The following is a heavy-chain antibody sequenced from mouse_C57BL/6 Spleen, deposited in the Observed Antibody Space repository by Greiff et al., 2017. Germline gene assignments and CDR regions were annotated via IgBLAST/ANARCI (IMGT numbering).Heavy chain of an antibody. CDR3: ARGDGYDEAWFAY. D-gene: IGHD2-2*01. CDR2: IDPSDSDT. V-gene: IGHV1-52*01. Sequence: QVQLQQPGAELVRPGSSVKLSCKASGYTFTSCWMRWVKQRPIQGLEWIGNIDPSDSDTHYNQKFKDKATLTVDKSSSTAYMQLSSLTSEDSAVYYCARGDGYDEAWFAYWGQGTLVTVSA. CDR1: GYTFTSCW. J-gene: IGHJ3*01.